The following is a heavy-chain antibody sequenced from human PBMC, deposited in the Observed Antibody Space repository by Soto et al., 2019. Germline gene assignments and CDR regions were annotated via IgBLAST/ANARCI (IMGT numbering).Heavy chain of an antibody. CDR1: GFTVSTNY. D-gene: IGHD1-26*01. CDR2: MFYGGST. V-gene: IGHV3-66*01. J-gene: IGHJ6*02. CDR3: ATTGMGLTLYYYYHGMDV. Sequence: EVQLVESGGGLVQPGGSLRLSCAAFGFTVSTNYMTWVRQAPGKGLEWVSVMFYGGSTYYAASVKGRFTISRDDSKNTLYLHMNSLRAEDTAVYYWATTGMGLTLYYYYHGMDVWGQGTTVTVSS.